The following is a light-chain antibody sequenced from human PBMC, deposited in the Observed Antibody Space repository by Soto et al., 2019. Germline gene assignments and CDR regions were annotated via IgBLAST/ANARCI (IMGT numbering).Light chain of an antibody. V-gene: IGKV1-5*03. CDR2: KAS. CDR3: QQYARFPYT. Sequence: DIQMTQSPSTLSESVGDTVTITCRASQSISNWLAWYQQKPGQAPKLLIHKASTLESGVPSRFSGSGSGTEFPLTISSLQPDDFATFYCQQYARFPYTFGQGTKLEIK. CDR1: QSISNW. J-gene: IGKJ2*01.